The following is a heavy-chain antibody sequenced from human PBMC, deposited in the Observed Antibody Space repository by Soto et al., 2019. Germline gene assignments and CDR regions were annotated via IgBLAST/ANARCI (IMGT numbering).Heavy chain of an antibody. J-gene: IGHJ6*02. CDR1: GDSVSSNSAA. CDR2: TYYRSKWYN. CDR3: AREGNWNYPHDYYYYGMDV. Sequence: TLSLTCAISGDSVSSNSAAWNWIRQSPSRGLEWLGRTYYRSKWYNDYAVSVKSRITINPDTSKNQFSLQLNSVTPEDTAVYYCAREGNWNYPHDYYYYGMDVWGQGTTVTVSS. V-gene: IGHV6-1*01. D-gene: IGHD1-7*01.